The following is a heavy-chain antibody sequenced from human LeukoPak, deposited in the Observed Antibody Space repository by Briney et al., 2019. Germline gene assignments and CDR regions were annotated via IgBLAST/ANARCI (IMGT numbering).Heavy chain of an antibody. CDR2: INPNSGGT. V-gene: IGHV1-2*02. CDR3: AKVTVVITGGDAFDI. Sequence: AASVKVSCKASGYTFTGYYMHWVRQAPGQGLEWMGWINPNSGGTNYAQKFQGRVTMTRDTSISTAYMELSRLRSDDTAVYYCAKVTVVITGGDAFDIWGQGAMVTVSS. CDR1: GYTFTGYY. D-gene: IGHD3-22*01. J-gene: IGHJ3*02.